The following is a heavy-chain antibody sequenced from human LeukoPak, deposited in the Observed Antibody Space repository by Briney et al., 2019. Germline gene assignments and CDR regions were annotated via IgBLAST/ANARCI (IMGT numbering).Heavy chain of an antibody. CDR3: ARDGAFYYDSSGGYFDY. V-gene: IGHV4-39*02. CDR1: GGSISSSSYY. CDR2: IYYSGST. D-gene: IGHD3-22*01. Sequence: SETLSLTCTVSGGSISSSSYYWGWIRQPPGKGLEWIGSIYYSGSTYYNPSLKSRVTISVDTSKNQFSLKLSSVTAADTAVYYCARDGAFYYDSSGGYFDYWGQGTLVTVSS. J-gene: IGHJ4*02.